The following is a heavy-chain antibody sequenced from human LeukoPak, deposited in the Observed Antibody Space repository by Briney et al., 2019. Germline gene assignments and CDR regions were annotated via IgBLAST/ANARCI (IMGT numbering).Heavy chain of an antibody. D-gene: IGHD4-17*01. CDR1: GFTFSNYA. CDR3: AKDTNYGDYRAPWYFDY. J-gene: IGHJ4*02. V-gene: IGHV3-23*01. Sequence: PGGSLRLSCAASGFTFSNYAMSWVRQAPGKGLEWVSAISGAGGGTYYTDSVKGRFTISRDNSKNTLFLQMNSLRAEDSAVYYCAKDTNYGDYRAPWYFDYWGQGTLVTVSS. CDR2: ISGAGGGT.